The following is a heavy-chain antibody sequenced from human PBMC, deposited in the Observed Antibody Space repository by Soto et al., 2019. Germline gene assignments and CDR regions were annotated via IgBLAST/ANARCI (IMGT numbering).Heavy chain of an antibody. D-gene: IGHD3-3*01. CDR2: IKQDGSEK. J-gene: IGHJ6*02. V-gene: IGHV3-7*05. CDR1: GFTFSSYW. CDR3: ARDGRVWHDFWSGYLRGGMDV. Sequence: GALRLSCAASGFTFSSYWMSWVRQAPGEGLEWVANIKQDGSEKYYVDSVKGRFTISRDNAKNSLYLQMNSLRAEDTAVYYCARDGRVWHDFWSGYLRGGMDVWGQGTTVTVS.